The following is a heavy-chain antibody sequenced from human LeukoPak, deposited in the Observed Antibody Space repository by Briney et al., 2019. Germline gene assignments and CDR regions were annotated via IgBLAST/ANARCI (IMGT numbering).Heavy chain of an antibody. D-gene: IGHD3-10*01. J-gene: IGHJ4*02. Sequence: PGGSLRLSCVTSGFAFKDYDMNWVRQAPGKGLEWVSAIRNTGDRTYYAESVKGRFSISRDNSKNTVYLEMNSLRAEDTAVYFCARRAWFGENYLDYWGQGALVTVSS. CDR3: ARRAWFGENYLDY. CDR1: GFAFKDYD. V-gene: IGHV3-23*01. CDR2: IRNTGDRT.